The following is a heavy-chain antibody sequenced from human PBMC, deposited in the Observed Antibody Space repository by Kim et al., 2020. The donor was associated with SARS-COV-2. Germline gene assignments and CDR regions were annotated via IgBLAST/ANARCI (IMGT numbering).Heavy chain of an antibody. J-gene: IGHJ4*02. CDR2: ISYDGSAK. Sequence: GGSLRLSCVASGFTFSSYGMHWVRQAPGKGLEWVTVISYDGSAKFYADSVKGRFTISRDNSKNTLYLQMNSLRAEDTAVYYCAKSLWRYARSADYWGQGTLVTVSS. CDR3: AKSLWRYARSADY. V-gene: IGHV3-30*18. CDR1: GFTFSSYG. D-gene: IGHD1-1*01.